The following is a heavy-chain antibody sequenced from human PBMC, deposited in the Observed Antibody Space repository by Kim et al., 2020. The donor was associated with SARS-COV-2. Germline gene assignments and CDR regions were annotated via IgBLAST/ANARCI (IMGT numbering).Heavy chain of an antibody. D-gene: IGHD3-10*01. CDR3: AGVRGRGGNYFDY. Sequence: YSPSLKRRVTTSVETSKNQFSLKLSSVAAGDTAVYYCAGVRGRGGNYFDYWGQGTLVTVSS. J-gene: IGHJ4*02. V-gene: IGHV4-59*01.